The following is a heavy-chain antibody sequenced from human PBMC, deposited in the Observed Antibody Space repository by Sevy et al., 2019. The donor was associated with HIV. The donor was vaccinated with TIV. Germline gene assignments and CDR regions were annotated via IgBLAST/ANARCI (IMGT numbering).Heavy chain of an antibody. V-gene: IGHV3-21*01. CDR2: IRSSSSYI. CDR1: GFTFSNYY. D-gene: IGHD1-7*01. CDR3: ARDPGNWNFDAFDI. Sequence: GGSLRLSCAASGFTFSNYYMNWVRQAPGKGLEWVSSIRSSSSYIYYADSVKGRFTISRENAKNSLYLQMNSLRAEDTAVYYCARDPGNWNFDAFDIWGQGTMVTVSS. J-gene: IGHJ3*02.